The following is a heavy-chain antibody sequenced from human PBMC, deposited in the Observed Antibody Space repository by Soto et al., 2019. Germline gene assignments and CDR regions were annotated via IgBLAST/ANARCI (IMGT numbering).Heavy chain of an antibody. CDR3: ARVAKTRDSSSRFFDY. J-gene: IGHJ4*02. V-gene: IGHV1-46*01. D-gene: IGHD6-6*01. CDR2: INPSGGST. CDR1: GYTSTSYY. Sequence: ASVKVSCKASGYTSTSYYMHWVRQAPGQGLEWMGIINPSGGSTSYAQKFQGRVTMTRDTSTSTVYMELSSLRSEDTAVYYCARVAKTRDSSSRFFDYWGQGTLVTVSS.